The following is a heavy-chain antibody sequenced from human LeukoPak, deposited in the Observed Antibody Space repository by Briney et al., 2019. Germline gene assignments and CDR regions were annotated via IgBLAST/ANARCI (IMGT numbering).Heavy chain of an antibody. D-gene: IGHD3-10*01. CDR2: IWYDGSNK. CDR1: GFTFSSYG. V-gene: IGHV3-33*01. Sequence: GGSLRLSCAASGFTFSSYGMHWVRQAPGKGLEWVAVIWYDGSNKYYADSVKGRFTISRDNSKNTLYLQMNNLRVEDTAVYYCARDPRNYGSGSYSDYWGQGTLVTVSS. CDR3: ARDPRNYGSGSYSDY. J-gene: IGHJ4*02.